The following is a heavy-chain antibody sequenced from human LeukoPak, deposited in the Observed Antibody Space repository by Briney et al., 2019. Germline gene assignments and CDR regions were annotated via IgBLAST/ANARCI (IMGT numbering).Heavy chain of an antibody. CDR3: AGYTVAGTSY. Sequence: ASVKVSCKASGYTFTSYDINWVRQATGQGLEWMGWMNPNSGNTGYAQKFQGRVTMTRDTSISTAYMELSRLRSDDTAVYYCAGYTVAGTSYWGQGTLVTVSS. D-gene: IGHD6-19*01. J-gene: IGHJ4*02. CDR1: GYTFTSYD. V-gene: IGHV1-8*01. CDR2: MNPNSGNT.